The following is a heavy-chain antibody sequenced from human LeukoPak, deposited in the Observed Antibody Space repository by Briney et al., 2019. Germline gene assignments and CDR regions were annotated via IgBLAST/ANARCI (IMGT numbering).Heavy chain of an antibody. J-gene: IGHJ4*02. Sequence: GGSLRLSCAASGFTFSSYGMHWVRQAPGRGLEWVAFIRYDGSNKYYADSVKGRFTISRDNSKNTLNLQMNSLRAEDTAVYYCAKDPTHYRVWDYYETIGLSYWGQGTLVTVSS. CDR1: GFTFSSYG. CDR3: AKDPTHYRVWDYYETIGLSY. D-gene: IGHD3-22*01. CDR2: IRYDGSNK. V-gene: IGHV3-30*02.